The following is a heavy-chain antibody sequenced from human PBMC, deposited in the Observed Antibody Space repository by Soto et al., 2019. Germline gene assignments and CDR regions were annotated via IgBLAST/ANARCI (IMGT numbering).Heavy chain of an antibody. Sequence: QVQLVQSGAEVKKPGASVKVSCKASGYTFTSYAMYWVRQAPGQRLEWMGWINAGNGNTKYSQKFQGRVTITRDTSETTSDRELSSLRSEDTAVYYCARVRGFGLSDYWGQGTLVTVSS. CDR2: INAGNGNT. J-gene: IGHJ4*02. CDR1: GYTFTSYA. V-gene: IGHV1-3*01. D-gene: IGHD3-10*01. CDR3: ARVRGFGLSDY.